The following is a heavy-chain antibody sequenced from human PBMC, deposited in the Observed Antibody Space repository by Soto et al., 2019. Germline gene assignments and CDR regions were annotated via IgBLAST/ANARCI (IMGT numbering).Heavy chain of an antibody. CDR3: AKDSPDCLADY. J-gene: IGHJ4*02. D-gene: IGHD2-21*01. V-gene: IGHV3-30*18. CDR2: ISYDGSNK. CDR1: GFTFSSYG. Sequence: QVQLVESGGGVVQPGRSLRLSCAASGFTFSSYGMHWVRQAPGKGLEWVAVISYDGSNKYYADFVKGRFTISRDNSKNTLYLQMNSLRAEDTAVYYCAKDSPDCLADYWGQGTLVTVSS.